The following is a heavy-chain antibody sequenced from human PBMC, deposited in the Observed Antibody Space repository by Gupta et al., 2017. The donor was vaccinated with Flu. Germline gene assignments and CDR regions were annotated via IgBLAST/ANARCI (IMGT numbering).Heavy chain of an antibody. V-gene: IGHV3-23*01. J-gene: IGHJ4*02. CDR3: AKKHISSGWGSIDY. CDR1: FTFSSYA. CDR2: ISGTT. Sequence: FTFSSYAMSWVRQAPGKGLEWVSAISGTTYYADSVKGRFTISRDNSKNTLYLQMNSLRAEDTAVYYCAKKHISSGWGSIDYWGQGTLVTVSS. D-gene: IGHD6-19*01.